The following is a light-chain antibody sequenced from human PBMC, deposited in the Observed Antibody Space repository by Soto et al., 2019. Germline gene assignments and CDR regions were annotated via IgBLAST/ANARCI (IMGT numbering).Light chain of an antibody. CDR2: GAS. V-gene: IGKV3-20*01. CDR3: QQYGSSPPWT. CDR1: QSVSSSY. Sequence: EIVFTQSPGTLALSPGERATLSCRASQSVSSSYLAWYQQKPGQAPSLLIYGASSRATGIQDRFSGSGSGTDFTLTISRLEPEDFAVYYCQQYGSSPPWTFGQGTKVDIK. J-gene: IGKJ1*01.